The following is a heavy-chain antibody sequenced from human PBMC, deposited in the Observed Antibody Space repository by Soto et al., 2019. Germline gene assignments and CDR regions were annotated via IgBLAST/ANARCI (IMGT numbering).Heavy chain of an antibody. Sequence: ASVKVSCKASGGTFSSYAISWVRQAPGQGLEWMGGIIPIFGTANYAQKFQGRVTITADESTSTAYMELSSLRSEDTAVYYCARAGYYDSSGYYPYGMDVWGQGTTVTVSS. D-gene: IGHD3-22*01. CDR2: IIPIFGTA. J-gene: IGHJ6*02. CDR1: GGTFSSYA. CDR3: ARAGYYDSSGYYPYGMDV. V-gene: IGHV1-69*13.